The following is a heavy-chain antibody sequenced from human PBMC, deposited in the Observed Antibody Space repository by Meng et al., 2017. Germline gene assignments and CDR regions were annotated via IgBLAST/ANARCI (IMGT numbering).Heavy chain of an antibody. CDR1: GYTFTSYY. V-gene: IGHV1-46*01. CDR3: ARTNCSGGSCYSFHFDY. J-gene: IGHJ4*02. CDR2: INPSGGST. D-gene: IGHD2-15*01. Sequence: QVQLGQVGAEVKKPGASVKVSCKASGYTFTSYYMHWVRQAPGQGLEWMGIINPSGGSTSYAQKFQGRVTMTRDTSTSTVYMELSSLRSEDTAVYYCARTNCSGGSCYSFHFDYWGQGTLVTVSS.